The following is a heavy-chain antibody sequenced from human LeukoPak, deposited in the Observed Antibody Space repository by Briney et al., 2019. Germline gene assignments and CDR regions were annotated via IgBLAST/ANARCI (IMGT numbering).Heavy chain of an antibody. D-gene: IGHD3-16*02. CDR2: ISPYTGNT. CDR1: GYTFTSYG. Sequence: ASVKVSCKASGYTFTSYGISWVRQAPGQGLEWMGSISPYTGNTKYAERFQDRVIMTTDTSTRTAYKELRSLRSDDTGVFYCARDQYDSVWGSYRAYFDYWGQGTLVTVSS. J-gene: IGHJ4*02. CDR3: ARDQYDSVWGSYRAYFDY. V-gene: IGHV1-18*04.